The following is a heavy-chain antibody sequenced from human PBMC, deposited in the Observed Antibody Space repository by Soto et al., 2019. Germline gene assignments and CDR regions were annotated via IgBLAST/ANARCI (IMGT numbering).Heavy chain of an antibody. D-gene: IGHD3-3*01. CDR2: VTASGGRA. V-gene: IGHV3-23*01. J-gene: IGHJ6*02. CDR1: GFTLDTFV. Sequence: VQLLESGGGWGQPGGSLRLSCAASGFTLDTFVMSWVRQVAGKGLEWVSTVTASGGRAYYAGSVKGRFTISRDNSKNTLYLQMSSLGVEDTALYYCAVHLGQNYYTMDVWGLGTTVTVAS. CDR3: AVHLGQNYYTMDV.